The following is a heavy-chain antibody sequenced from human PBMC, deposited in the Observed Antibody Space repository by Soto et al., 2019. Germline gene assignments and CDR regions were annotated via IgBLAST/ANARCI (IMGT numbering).Heavy chain of an antibody. CDR3: AKDGKTRFWSGYYLKNWFDP. CDR1: GFTFDDYA. Sequence: GGSLRLSCAASGFTFDDYAMHWVRQAPGKGLEWVSGISWNSGSIGYADSVKGRFTISRDNAKNSLYLQMNSLRAEDTALYYCAKDGKTRFWSGYYLKNWFDPWGQGTLVTVSS. CDR2: ISWNSGSI. J-gene: IGHJ5*02. D-gene: IGHD3-3*01. V-gene: IGHV3-9*01.